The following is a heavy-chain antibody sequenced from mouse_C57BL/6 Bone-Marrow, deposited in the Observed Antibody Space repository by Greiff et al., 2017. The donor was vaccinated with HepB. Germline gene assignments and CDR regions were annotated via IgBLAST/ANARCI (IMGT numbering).Heavy chain of an antibody. CDR2: IWTGGGT. CDR3: ARLLLRCTGYFDV. D-gene: IGHD1-1*01. CDR1: GFSLTSYA. J-gene: IGHJ1*03. V-gene: IGHV2-9-1*01. Sequence: VMLVESGPGLVAPSQSLSITCTVSGFSLTSYAISWVRQPPGKGLEWLGVIWTGGGTNYNSALKSRLSISKDNSKSQIFLKMNSLQTDDTARYYCARLLLRCTGYFDVWGTGTTVTVSS.